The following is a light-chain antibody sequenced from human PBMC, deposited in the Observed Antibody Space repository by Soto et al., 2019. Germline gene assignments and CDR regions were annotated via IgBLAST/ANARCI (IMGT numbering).Light chain of an antibody. J-gene: IGKJ4*01. CDR3: QPYNNWPLT. CDR1: QNVANY. V-gene: IGKV3-15*01. Sequence: EIVLTQSPATLSLSPGERATLSCRASQNVANYLDWYQQKPSQAPRLLIYDTSTRATGVPARFSGSRSGPEFTLTINSLQSEDFAIYYCQPYNNWPLTFGGGTKVDIK. CDR2: DTS.